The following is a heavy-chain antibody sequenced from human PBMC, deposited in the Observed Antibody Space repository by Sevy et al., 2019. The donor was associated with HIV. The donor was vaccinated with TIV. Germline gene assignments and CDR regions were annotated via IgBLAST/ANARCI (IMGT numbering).Heavy chain of an antibody. CDR1: GFTFSSYA. D-gene: IGHD3-16*02. V-gene: IGHV3-23*01. J-gene: IGHJ4*02. CDR2: ISGGGGST. Sequence: GGSLRLSCAASGFTFSSYAMSWVRQAPGKGLEWVSAISGGGGSTYYACSVKGRFTISRDNSKNTLYLQMNSLRAEDTAVYYCAKDPYDYVWGSYRPPDYWGQGTLVTVSS. CDR3: AKDPYDYVWGSYRPPDY.